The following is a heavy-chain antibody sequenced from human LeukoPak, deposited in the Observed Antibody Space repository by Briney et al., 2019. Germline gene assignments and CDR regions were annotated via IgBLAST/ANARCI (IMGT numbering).Heavy chain of an antibody. V-gene: IGHV3-53*01. D-gene: IGHD1-26*01. CDR1: GFTVSSNY. J-gene: IGHJ4*02. Sequence: PGGSLRLSCAASGFTVSSNYMSWVRQAPGKGLEWVSVIYSGGSTYYADSVKGRFTISRDNSKNTLYLQMNSLRAEDTAVYYCARVSGSYYSPYSDYWGQGTLVTVSS. CDR2: IYSGGST. CDR3: ARVSGSYYSPYSDY.